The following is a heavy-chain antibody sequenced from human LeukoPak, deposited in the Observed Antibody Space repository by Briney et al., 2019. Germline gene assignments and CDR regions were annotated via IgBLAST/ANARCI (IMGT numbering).Heavy chain of an antibody. CDR1: GYTFTNNY. V-gene: IGHV1-46*01. D-gene: IGHD3-22*01. CDR2: INPSGGST. CDR3: ASGGDYYDSSGYYHWFDP. J-gene: IGHJ5*02. Sequence: ASVKVSCKASGYTFTNNYMHWVRQAPGQGLEWMGIINPSGGSTNYAQKFQGRVTITADKSTSTAYMELSSLRSEDTAVYYCASGGDYYDSSGYYHWFDPWGQGTLVTVSS.